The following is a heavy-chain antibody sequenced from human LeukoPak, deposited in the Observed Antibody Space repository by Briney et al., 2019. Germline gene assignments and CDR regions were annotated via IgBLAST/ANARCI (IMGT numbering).Heavy chain of an antibody. Sequence: ASVKVSCKVSGYTLAELSMHWVRPAPGKGLEWMGGFDPEDGETIYAQKFQGRVTMTEDTSTDTAYMELSSLRSEDTAVYYCATSSKPYCSGGSCYDAFDIWGQGTMVTVSS. CDR3: ATSSKPYCSGGSCYDAFDI. CDR2: FDPEDGET. J-gene: IGHJ3*02. V-gene: IGHV1-24*01. D-gene: IGHD2-15*01. CDR1: GYTLAELS.